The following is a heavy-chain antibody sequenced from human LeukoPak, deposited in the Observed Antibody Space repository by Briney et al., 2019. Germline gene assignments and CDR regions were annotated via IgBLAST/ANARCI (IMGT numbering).Heavy chain of an antibody. CDR3: ARGPAMSNYYYYYMDV. CDR2: IYTSGST. V-gene: IGHV4-61*02. D-gene: IGHD5-18*01. Sequence: PSETLSLTCTVSGGSISSGSYYWSWIRQPAGKGLEWIGRIYTSGSTNYNPSLKSRVTISVDTSKNQFSLKLGSVTAADTAVYYCARGPAMSNYYYYYMDVWGKGTTVTVSS. J-gene: IGHJ6*03. CDR1: GGSISSGSYY.